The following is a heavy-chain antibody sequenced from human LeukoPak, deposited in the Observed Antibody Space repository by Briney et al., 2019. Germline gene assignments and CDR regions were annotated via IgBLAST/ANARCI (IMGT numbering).Heavy chain of an antibody. J-gene: IGHJ4*02. CDR1: GGSFSGYY. V-gene: IGHV4-59*01. CDR3: ARDRAVLGSGSNGGEPYFDY. D-gene: IGHD6-25*01. CDR2: IYYSGST. Sequence: SETLSLTCAVYGGSFSGYYWSWIRQPPGKGLEWIGYIYYSGSTNYNPSLKSRVTISVDTSKNQFSLKLSSVTAADTAVYYCARDRAVLGSGSNGGEPYFDYWGQGTLVTVSS.